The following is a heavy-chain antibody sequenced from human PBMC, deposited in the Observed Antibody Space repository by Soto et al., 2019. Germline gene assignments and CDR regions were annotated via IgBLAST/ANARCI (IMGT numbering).Heavy chain of an antibody. CDR1: GFFLRDFG. CDR2: IWYDGSNT. D-gene: IGHD1-1*01. CDR3: AIATAGKWHPSDS. V-gene: IGHV3-33*01. J-gene: IGHJ5*01. Sequence: GGSLRLCCVASGFFLRDFGMHWVRQAPGKGLEWVSVIWYDGSNTYQGESVKGRFTMSRDISKNTLYLQMDSLRPEDTAVYYCAIATAGKWHPSDSWRHGTLVTVSS.